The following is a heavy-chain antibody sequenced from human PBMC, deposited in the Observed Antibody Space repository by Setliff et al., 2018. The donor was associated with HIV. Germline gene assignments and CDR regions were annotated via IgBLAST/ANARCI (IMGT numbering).Heavy chain of an antibody. J-gene: IGHJ4*02. D-gene: IGHD1-26*01. V-gene: IGHV1-18*04. CDR3: AREPSGSGNYFYFDY. CDR2: IATYSDET. Sequence: GASVKVSCKASGYTFTTYGISWVRQAPGQGLEWMGWIATYSDETSYAQNLQGRVTMTTDTSTSTVYMELSSLRSEDTAVYYCAREPSGSGNYFYFDYWGQGTLVTVSS. CDR1: GYTFTTYG.